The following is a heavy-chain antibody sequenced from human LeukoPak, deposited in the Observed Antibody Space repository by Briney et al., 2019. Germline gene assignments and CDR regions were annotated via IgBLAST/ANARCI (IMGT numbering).Heavy chain of an antibody. CDR1: GGSISSYY. CDR2: IYYSCST. D-gene: IGHD6-13*01. V-gene: IGHV4-59*01. J-gene: IGHJ6*03. Sequence: SETLSLTCTVAGGSISSYYWSWIRQPPEKVLEWSGYIYYSCSTNYNPSLKSRVTISVDTSKNQFSLKLSSVTAADTAVYYCARGGVESSSWYPPWPYYMDVWGKGTTVTVSS. CDR3: ARGGVESSSWYPPWPYYMDV.